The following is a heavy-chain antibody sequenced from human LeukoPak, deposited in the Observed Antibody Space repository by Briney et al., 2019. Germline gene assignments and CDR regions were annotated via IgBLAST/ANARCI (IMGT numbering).Heavy chain of an antibody. CDR2: ISYDGSNK. CDR1: GFTFSSYG. D-gene: IGHD4-11*01. V-gene: IGHV3-30*03. CDR3: ATARNDYSNYMDY. Sequence: GGSLRLSCAASGFTFSSYGMHWVRQAPGKGLEWVAVISYDGSNKYYADSVKGRFTISRDNPKNTLYLQMNSLRAEDTAVYYCATARNDYSNYMDYWGQGTLVTVSS. J-gene: IGHJ4*02.